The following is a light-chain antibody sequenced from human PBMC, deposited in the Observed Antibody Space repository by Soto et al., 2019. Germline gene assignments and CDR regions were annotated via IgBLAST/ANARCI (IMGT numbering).Light chain of an antibody. V-gene: IGKV3-20*01. CDR3: QQYGRSPAT. CDR1: QSVSTSS. Sequence: EIVLTQSPGTLSLSPGERATLSCRASQSVSTSSLAWYQQKPGQPPRLLIYGASSRATGIPDRFSGSGSGTDFTLTIGRLEPEDFAVYYCQQYGRSPATFGQGTKVEI. J-gene: IGKJ1*01. CDR2: GAS.